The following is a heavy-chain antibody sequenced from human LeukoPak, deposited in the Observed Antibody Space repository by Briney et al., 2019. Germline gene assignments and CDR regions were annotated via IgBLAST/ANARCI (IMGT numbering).Heavy chain of an antibody. CDR1: GFTFSSYS. Sequence: PGGSLRLSCAASGFTFSSYSINWVRQAPGKGLEWVSSIDSSSSYIYYADSVKGRFTISRDNAKNSLYLQMSSLRADDTAVYYCARDPLGLKIPMDVWGKGTTVTVSS. CDR2: IDSSSSYI. CDR3: ARDPLGLKIPMDV. J-gene: IGHJ6*03. V-gene: IGHV3-21*01. D-gene: IGHD1-26*01.